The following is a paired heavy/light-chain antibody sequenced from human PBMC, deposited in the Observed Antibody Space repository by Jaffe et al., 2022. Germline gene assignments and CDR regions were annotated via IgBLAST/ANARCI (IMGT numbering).Heavy chain of an antibody. J-gene: IGHJ4*02. CDR3: VRHVIRGSSYGWHFDY. V-gene: IGHV4-38-2*01. CDR1: GYPISSGYY. D-gene: IGHD5-18*01. Sequence: QVQLQESGPGLVKPSETLSLTCSVSGYPISSGYYWGWVRQAPGKGLEWIGSIHQSGTTYYNSSLKSRVNKSVDTSKNQISLNLISVTAADTAVYYCVRHVIRGSSYGWHFDYWGQGIRVTVSS. CDR2: IHQSGTT.
Light chain of an antibody. CDR2: EVI. J-gene: IGLJ7*01. V-gene: IGLV2-23*02. Sequence: QSALTQPASVSGSPGQSITISCTGTNIDVGNYNLVSWYQQHPGEAPKLIIYEVIKRPSGVSNRFSGAKSANTASLTISGLQAEDEADYYCCSYAGGNTFEPVFGGGTQLTVL. CDR1: NIDVGNYNL. CDR3: CSYAGGNTFEPV.